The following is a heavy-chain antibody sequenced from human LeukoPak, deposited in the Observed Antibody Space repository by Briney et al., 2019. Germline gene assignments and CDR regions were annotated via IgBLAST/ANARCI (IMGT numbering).Heavy chain of an antibody. D-gene: IGHD5-18*01. CDR1: GFTFSSYA. J-gene: IGHJ3*02. Sequence: GGSLRLSCAASGFTFSSYAMHWVRQAPGKGLEWVAVISYDGSNKYYADSVKGRFTISRDNSKNTLYLQMNSLRAEDTAVYYCAKAKQWLDDAFDIWGQGTMVTVSS. CDR3: AKAKQWLDDAFDI. V-gene: IGHV3-30*04. CDR2: ISYDGSNK.